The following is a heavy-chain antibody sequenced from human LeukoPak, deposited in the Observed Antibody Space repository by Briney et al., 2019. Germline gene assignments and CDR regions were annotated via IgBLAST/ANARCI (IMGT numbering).Heavy chain of an antibody. J-gene: IGHJ4*02. CDR2: INSDGSST. Sequence: PGGSLRLSCAASGFTFSSYWMHWVRQAPGKGLVWVSRINSDGSSTSYADSVKGRFTISRDNAKNTLYLQMNSLRAEDTAVYYCARGYPKWEPFPFDYWGQGTLVTVSS. CDR3: ARGYPKWEPFPFDY. V-gene: IGHV3-74*01. D-gene: IGHD1-26*01. CDR1: GFTFSSYW.